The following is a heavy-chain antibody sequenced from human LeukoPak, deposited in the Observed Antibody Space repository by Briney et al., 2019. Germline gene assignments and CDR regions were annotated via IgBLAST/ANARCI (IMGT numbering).Heavy chain of an antibody. D-gene: IGHD6-13*01. J-gene: IGHJ4*02. V-gene: IGHV3-23*01. CDR3: AKHRGGSSWYFYFDY. CDR1: GFTFSSYA. Sequence: GGSLRLSCAASGFTFSSYAMHWVRQAPGKGLEWVSAISGSGGSTYYADSVKGRFTISRDNSKNTLYLQMNSLRAEDTAVYYCAKHRGGSSWYFYFDYWGQGTLVTVSS. CDR2: ISGSGGST.